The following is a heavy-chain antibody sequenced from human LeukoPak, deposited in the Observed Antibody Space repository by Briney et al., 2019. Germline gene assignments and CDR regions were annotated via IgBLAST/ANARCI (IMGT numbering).Heavy chain of an antibody. V-gene: IGHV4-39*01. CDR1: GGSISSYY. CDR3: AGIVVPAAYHYYYYYMDV. CDR2: IYYSGST. J-gene: IGHJ6*03. D-gene: IGHD2-2*01. Sequence: SETLSLTCTVSGGSISSYYWGWIRQPPGKGLEWIGSIYYSGSTYYNPSLKSRVTISVDTSKNQFSLKLSSVTAADTAVYYCAGIVVPAAYHYYYYYMDVWGKGTTVTVSS.